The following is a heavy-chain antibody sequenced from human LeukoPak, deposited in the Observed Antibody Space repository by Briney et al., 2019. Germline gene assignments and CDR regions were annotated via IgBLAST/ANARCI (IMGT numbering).Heavy chain of an antibody. J-gene: IGHJ3*02. Sequence: ASVKVSCKASGGTFSSYAISWVRQAPGQGREWMGGITPIFGTAKYAQKVQGRVTMSTDESTSTAYMELSSLRSEDTAVYYCAREGGITVFGVAQPGGAFDIWGQGTMVTVSS. D-gene: IGHD3-3*01. V-gene: IGHV1-69*05. CDR3: AREGGITVFGVAQPGGAFDI. CDR1: GGTFSSYA. CDR2: ITPIFGTA.